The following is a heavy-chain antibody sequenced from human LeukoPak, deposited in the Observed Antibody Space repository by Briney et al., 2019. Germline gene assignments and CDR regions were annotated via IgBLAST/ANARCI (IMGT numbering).Heavy chain of an antibody. Sequence: SETLSLTCTVSGGSISSYYWSWIRQPPGKGLEWIGEINHSGSTNYNPSLKSRVTISVDTSKNQFSLKLSSVTAADTAVYYCARVWVLGYCSGGSCYYSKVFDYWGQGTLVTVSS. V-gene: IGHV4-34*01. CDR3: ARVWVLGYCSGGSCYYSKVFDY. CDR2: INHSGST. J-gene: IGHJ4*02. D-gene: IGHD2-15*01. CDR1: GGSISSYY.